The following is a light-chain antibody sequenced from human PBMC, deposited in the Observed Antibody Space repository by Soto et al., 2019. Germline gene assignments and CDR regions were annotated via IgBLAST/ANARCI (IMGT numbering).Light chain of an antibody. Sequence: QSALTQPASVSGSPGQSITISCTGTSNTIGGYNVVSWYQQHPGTAPKVIIYEGIKRPSGVSNRFSGSISGSTASLTISGLQAGDEADYYCCSYVGATTDVFGTGTKVTVL. J-gene: IGLJ1*01. CDR1: SNTIGGYNV. V-gene: IGLV2-23*01. CDR2: EGI. CDR3: CSYVGATTDV.